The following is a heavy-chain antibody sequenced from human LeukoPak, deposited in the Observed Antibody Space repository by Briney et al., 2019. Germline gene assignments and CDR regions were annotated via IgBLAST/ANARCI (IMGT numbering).Heavy chain of an antibody. Sequence: GALRLSWAGLGFTLQNNYMTWVRQASGKGVGWVSLIYSGGSTYYADSVKGRSTISRDNSKNTVYLQMNSLRAEDTAVYYCARNIPVTRWGYWGQGTLVTVSS. J-gene: IGHJ4*02. CDR3: ARNIPVTRWGY. CDR2: IYSGGST. CDR1: GFTLQNNY. V-gene: IGHV3-66*01. D-gene: IGHD2-21*01.